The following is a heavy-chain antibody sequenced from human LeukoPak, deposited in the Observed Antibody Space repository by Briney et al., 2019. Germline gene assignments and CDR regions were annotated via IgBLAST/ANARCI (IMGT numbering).Heavy chain of an antibody. D-gene: IGHD3-10*01. CDR1: GGSISSYY. J-gene: IGHJ4*02. CDR2: IYTSGST. CDR3: ARLAKAEHYGSGSYPDY. Sequence: SETLSLTCTVSGGSISSYYWSWIRQPAGKGLEWIGRIYTSGSTNYNPSLKSRVTMSVDTSKNQFSLKLSSVTAADTAVYYCARLAKAEHYGSGSYPDYWGQGTWSPSPQ. V-gene: IGHV4-4*07.